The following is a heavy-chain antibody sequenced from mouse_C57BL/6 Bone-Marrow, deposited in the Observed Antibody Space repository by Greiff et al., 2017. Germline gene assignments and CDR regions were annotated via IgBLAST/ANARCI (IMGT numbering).Heavy chain of an antibody. Sequence: VQLKQPGAELVRPGSSVKLSCKASGYTFTSYWMHWVKQRPIQGLEWIGNIDPSDSETHYNQKFKDKATLTVDKSSSTAYMQLSSLTSEDSAVYYCARSYYGSDYWGQGTTLTVSS. CDR3: ARSYYGSDY. CDR2: IDPSDSET. J-gene: IGHJ2*01. D-gene: IGHD1-1*01. V-gene: IGHV1-52*01. CDR1: GYTFTSYW.